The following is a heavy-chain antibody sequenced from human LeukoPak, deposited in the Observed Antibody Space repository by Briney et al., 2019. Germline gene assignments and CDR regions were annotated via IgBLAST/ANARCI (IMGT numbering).Heavy chain of an antibody. V-gene: IGHV4-31*03. J-gene: IGHJ4*02. Sequence: SETLSLTCTVSGGSISSGGYYWSWIRQHPGKGLWWIGYIYYSGSTYYNPSLESRVTISLDTSKNQLSLKLRSVTAADTAVYYCVRHSRGVSDYFDYWGQGTLVTVSS. CDR3: VRHSRGVSDYFDY. CDR1: GGSISSGGYY. D-gene: IGHD3-10*01. CDR2: IYYSGST.